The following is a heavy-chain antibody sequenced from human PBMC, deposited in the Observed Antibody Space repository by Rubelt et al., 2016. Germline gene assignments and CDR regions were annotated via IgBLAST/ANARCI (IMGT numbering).Heavy chain of an antibody. D-gene: IGHD2-2*01. CDR2: ISYDGSNK. CDR1: GFTFSSYG. J-gene: IGHJ4*02. Sequence: QVQLVESGGGVVQPGRSLRLSCAASGFTFSSYGMHWVRQAPGKGLEWVAVISYDGSNKYYADSVKGRLTISRDNSKNTLYLQMNSLRAEDTAVYYCATESVVNFDYWGQGTLVTVSS. V-gene: IGHV3-30*03. CDR3: ATESVVNFDY.